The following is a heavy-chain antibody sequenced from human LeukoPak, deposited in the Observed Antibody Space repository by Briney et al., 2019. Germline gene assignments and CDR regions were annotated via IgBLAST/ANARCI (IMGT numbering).Heavy chain of an antibody. CDR1: GYTFTSYG. CDR3: ARRYCSSNSCHVDY. J-gene: IGHJ4*02. V-gene: IGHV1-18*04. Sequence: ASVKVSCKASGYTFTSYGISWVRQAPGQGLEWTGWISAYNGNTNYAQKLQGRVTMTTDTSTRTAYMELRSLRSDDTAVYYCARRYCSSNSCHVDYWGQGTLVTVSS. CDR2: ISAYNGNT. D-gene: IGHD2-2*01.